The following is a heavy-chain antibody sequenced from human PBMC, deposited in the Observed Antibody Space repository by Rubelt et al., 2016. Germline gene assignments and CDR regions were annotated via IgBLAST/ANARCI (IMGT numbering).Heavy chain of an antibody. CDR2: ISSSSSYT. CDR3: AGTSSSWYDY. V-gene: IGHV3-11*06. J-gene: IGHJ4*02. Sequence: GWVSYISSSSSYTNYADSVKGRFTISRDNAKNSLYLQMNSLRAEDTAVYYCAGTSSSWYDYWGQGTLVTVSS. D-gene: IGHD6-13*01.